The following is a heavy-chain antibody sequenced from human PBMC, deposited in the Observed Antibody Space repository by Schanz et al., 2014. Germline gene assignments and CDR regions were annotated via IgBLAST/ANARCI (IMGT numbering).Heavy chain of an antibody. V-gene: IGHV1-46*01. CDR2: INPTGGST. CDR3: ATIGVNDYWRFGLDL. Sequence: QVQLVQSGAEVKKPGASVKVYCKASGYTFTTYYLHWVRQAPGQGLEWMGIINPTGGSTTYAEKFLGRVTMTSDTSTSTVYMELKSLRSADTAVYYCATIGVNDYWRFGLDLWGQGTTVTVSS. J-gene: IGHJ6*02. D-gene: IGHD3-16*01. CDR1: GYTFTTYY.